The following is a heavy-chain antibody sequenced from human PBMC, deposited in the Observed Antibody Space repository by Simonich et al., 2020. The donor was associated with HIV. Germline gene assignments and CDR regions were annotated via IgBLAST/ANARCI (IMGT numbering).Heavy chain of an antibody. CDR2: IYPGDADT. D-gene: IGHD7-27*01. CDR1: GCSFTSYW. J-gene: IGHJ5*02. V-gene: IGHV5-51*03. CDR3: AKSNGNWFDP. Sequence: EVPLVQSGAEVKMPGESLKISCKGSGCSFTSYWISWVRQMPGKVLEWMGIIYPGDADTKSSPSFQGQVTIAADKYISTAYLQWSSLKASDTAMYYCAKSNGNWFDPWGRGTLVTVSS.